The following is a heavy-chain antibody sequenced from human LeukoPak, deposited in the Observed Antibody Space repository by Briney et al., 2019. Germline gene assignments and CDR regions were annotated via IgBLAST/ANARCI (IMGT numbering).Heavy chain of an antibody. CDR1: GGSFSGYY. Sequence: PSETLSLTCAVYGGSFSGYYWSWIRQPPGKGLEWIGEINHSGSTNYNPSLKSRVTISVDKSKNQFSLKLSSVAAADTAVYYCASTPPAGYCSGGSCYSNWFDPWGQGTLVTVSS. D-gene: IGHD2-15*01. CDR2: INHSGST. V-gene: IGHV4-34*01. CDR3: ASTPPAGYCSGGSCYSNWFDP. J-gene: IGHJ5*02.